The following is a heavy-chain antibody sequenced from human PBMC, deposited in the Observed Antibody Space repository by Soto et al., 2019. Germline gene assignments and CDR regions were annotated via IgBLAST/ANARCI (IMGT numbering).Heavy chain of an antibody. CDR2: ISSNGVGT. CDR1: GFTFSNYA. J-gene: IGHJ6*03. Sequence: EVQLVESGGGLVQPGGSLRLSCAASGFTFSNYAMDWVRQAPGKVLEYFSGISSNGVGTYYANSVKDRFTISRDNSKNTLYLQMGSLRAEDMAVYYCARREQSDYYYMDVWGKGTSVTVSS. D-gene: IGHD6-19*01. V-gene: IGHV3-64*01. CDR3: ARREQSDYYYMDV.